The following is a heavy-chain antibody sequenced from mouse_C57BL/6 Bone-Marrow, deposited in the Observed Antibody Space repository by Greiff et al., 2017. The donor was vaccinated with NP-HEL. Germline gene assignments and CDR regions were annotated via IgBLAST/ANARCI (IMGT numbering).Heavy chain of an antibody. Sequence: QVQLQQSGAELVRPGSSVMLSCKASGYTFTSYWMHWVKQRPIQGLEWIGNIDPSDSETHYNQKFKDKATLTVDKSSSTAYMQLSSLTSEDSAVYYCASGDYYGSSSFADWGQGTLVTVSA. CDR2: IDPSDSET. J-gene: IGHJ3*01. D-gene: IGHD1-1*01. CDR3: ASGDYYGSSSFAD. V-gene: IGHV1-52*01. CDR1: GYTFTSYW.